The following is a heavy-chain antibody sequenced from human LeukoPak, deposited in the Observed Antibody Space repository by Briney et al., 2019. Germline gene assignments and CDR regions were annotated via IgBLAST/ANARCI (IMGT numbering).Heavy chain of an antibody. Sequence: SETLSLTCAVYGGSSSGYYWSWIRQPPGKGLEWIGEINHSGSTNYNPSLKSRVTISVDTSKNQFSLKLSSVTAADTAVYYCARIPISGEQQLVRFNYYYYYMDVWGKGTTVTVSS. CDR2: INHSGST. D-gene: IGHD6-13*01. J-gene: IGHJ6*03. CDR1: GGSSSGYY. V-gene: IGHV4-34*01. CDR3: ARIPISGEQQLVRFNYYYYYMDV.